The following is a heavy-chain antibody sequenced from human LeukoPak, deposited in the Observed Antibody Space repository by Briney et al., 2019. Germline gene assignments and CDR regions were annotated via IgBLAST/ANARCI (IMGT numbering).Heavy chain of an antibody. V-gene: IGHV4-39*07. CDR3: ARHYCGGDCYSRWYFDL. CDR1: GGSISSGTYY. J-gene: IGHJ2*01. Sequence: SETLSLTCIVSGGSISSGTYYWGWIRRPPGKGLEWIGSIYYSGSTYYNPSLKSRVTMSVDTSKNQFSLKLSSVTAADTAVYYCARHYCGGDCYSRWYFDLWGRGTLVTVSS. CDR2: IYYSGST. D-gene: IGHD2-21*02.